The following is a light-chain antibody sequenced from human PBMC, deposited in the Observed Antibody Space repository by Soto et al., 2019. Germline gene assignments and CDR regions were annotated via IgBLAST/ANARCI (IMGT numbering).Light chain of an antibody. V-gene: IGLV2-8*01. Sequence: QSALTQPPSASGSPGQSVTISCTGTSSDIDGYDYVSWYQQHPGKAPKLIIYEVNKRPSGVPDRFSGSKSGNTASLTVSGLQAEDEADYYCSSYAGSNNLVFAGGTKVTVL. CDR2: EVN. CDR1: SSDIDGYDY. CDR3: SSYAGSNNLV. J-gene: IGLJ3*02.